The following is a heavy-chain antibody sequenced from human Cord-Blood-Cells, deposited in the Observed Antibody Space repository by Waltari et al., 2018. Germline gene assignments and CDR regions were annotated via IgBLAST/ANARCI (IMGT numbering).Heavy chain of an antibody. Sequence: VQLVQPGAEVKKPGASVKVSCKDPGYPFTRHDINWVPPATGQGLEWMGWMNPNSGNTGYAQKFQGRVTMTRNTSISTAYMELSSLRSEDTAVYYCARGVSSSWYWYFDLWGRGTLVTVSS. CDR1: GYPFTRHD. J-gene: IGHJ2*01. CDR2: MNPNSGNT. V-gene: IGHV1-8*01. CDR3: ARGVSSSWYWYFDL. D-gene: IGHD6-13*01.